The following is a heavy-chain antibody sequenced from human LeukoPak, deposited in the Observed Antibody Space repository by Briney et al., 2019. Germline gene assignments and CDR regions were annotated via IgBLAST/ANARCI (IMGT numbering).Heavy chain of an antibody. D-gene: IGHD3-9*01. CDR2: IIPIFGTA. J-gene: IGHJ2*01. Sequence: SVKVSCKASGGTFSSYAISWVRQAPGQGLEWMGGIIPIFGTANYAQKFQGRVTITADESTSTAYMKLSSLRSEDTAVYYCARADILTGYYTDYWYFDLWGRGTLVTVSS. CDR3: ARADILTGYYTDYWYFDL. V-gene: IGHV1-69*13. CDR1: GGTFSSYA.